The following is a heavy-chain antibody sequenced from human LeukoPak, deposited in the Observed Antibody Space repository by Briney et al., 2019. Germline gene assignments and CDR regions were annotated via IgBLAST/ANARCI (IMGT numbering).Heavy chain of an antibody. CDR1: GGSISSYY. V-gene: IGHV4-59*01. CDR3: ARVRAAAGLRWFDP. J-gene: IGHJ5*02. CDR2: IYYSGST. Sequence: PSETLSLTCTVSGGSISSYYWSWIRQPPGKGLKGIGYIYYSGSTNYNPSLKSRVTISVDTSKNQFSLKLSSVTAADTAVYYCARVRAAAGLRWFDPWGQGTPVTVSS. D-gene: IGHD6-13*01.